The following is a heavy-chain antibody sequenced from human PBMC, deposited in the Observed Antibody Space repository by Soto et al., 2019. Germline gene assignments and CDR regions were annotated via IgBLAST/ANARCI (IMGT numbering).Heavy chain of an antibody. CDR2: IKQDGSEK. V-gene: IGHV3-7*03. CDR3: ARDYSSSSSYYYGMDV. D-gene: IGHD6-6*01. Sequence: GGSLRLSXAASGFTFSSYWMSWVRQAPGKGLEWVANIKQDGSEKYYVDSVKGRFTISRDNAKNSLYLQMNSLRAEDTAVYYCARDYSSSSSYYYGMDVWGQGTTVTVSS. CDR1: GFTFSSYW. J-gene: IGHJ6*02.